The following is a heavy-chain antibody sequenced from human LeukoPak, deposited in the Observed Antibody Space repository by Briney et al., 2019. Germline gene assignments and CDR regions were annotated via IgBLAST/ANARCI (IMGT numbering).Heavy chain of an antibody. CDR3: ARGGWELLVSAEYFQH. CDR1: GFTFSSYA. J-gene: IGHJ1*01. Sequence: GGSLRVSCAASGFTFSSYALHWVRQAPGKGLEWAAGISYDGSNKYYADSVKGRFTISRDNSKNTLYLQVNSLRAEDTAVFYCARGGWELLVSAEYFQHWGQGTLVTVSS. D-gene: IGHD1-26*01. V-gene: IGHV3-30*04. CDR2: ISYDGSNK.